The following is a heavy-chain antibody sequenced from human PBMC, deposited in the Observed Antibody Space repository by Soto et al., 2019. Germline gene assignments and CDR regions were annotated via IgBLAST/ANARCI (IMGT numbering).Heavy chain of an antibody. V-gene: IGHV1-3*05. CDR3: ARSIVVVTALDY. J-gene: IGHJ4*02. CDR1: GYTFTSYA. CDR2: INAGNGNT. D-gene: IGHD2-21*02. Sequence: QVPLVQSGAEEKKPGASVKVSCKASGYTFTSYAMHWVRQAPGQRLEWMGWINAGNGNTKYSQKLQGRVTITRDTSASTAYMELSSLRSEDTAVYYCARSIVVVTALDYWGQGTLVTVSS.